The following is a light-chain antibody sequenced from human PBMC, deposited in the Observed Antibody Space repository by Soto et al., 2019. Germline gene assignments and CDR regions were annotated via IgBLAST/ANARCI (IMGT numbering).Light chain of an antibody. CDR2: RAS. J-gene: IGKJ1*01. Sequence: DIQMTQSPSTLSASVGDRVTITCRASQSISDYLAWYQQKPGKAPKLLIYRASTLKTGVPSRFRGSGSGTEFTLTISSLQPEDFATYYCQQYDNYSWTFGQGTKVDIK. CDR1: QSISDY. V-gene: IGKV1-5*03. CDR3: QQYDNYSWT.